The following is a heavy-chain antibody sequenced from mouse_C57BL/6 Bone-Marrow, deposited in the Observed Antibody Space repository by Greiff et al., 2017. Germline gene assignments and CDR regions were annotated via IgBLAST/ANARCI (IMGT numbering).Heavy chain of an antibody. CDR3: ARFIKGLYWYFDV. CDR2: IYPGGGYT. Sequence: QVQLQPSGAELVRPGTSVKMSCKASGYTFTNYWIGWAKQRPGHGLEWIGDIYPGGGYTNYNEKFKGKATLTADKSSSTAYMQFSSLTSEDSAIYYCARFIKGLYWYFDVWGTGTTVTVSS. V-gene: IGHV1-63*01. CDR1: GYTFTNYW. J-gene: IGHJ1*03. D-gene: IGHD1-1*01.